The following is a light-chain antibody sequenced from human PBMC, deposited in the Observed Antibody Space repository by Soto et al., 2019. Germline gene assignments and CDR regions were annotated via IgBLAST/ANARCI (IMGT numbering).Light chain of an antibody. J-gene: IGKJ1*01. Sequence: DIQITQSAYTLSASVGDRVAITCRASQGISAWLAWYQQKPGTAPQLLIYDASTLESGVPSRFSGSGSGTEFTLTISSLQPDDYATYYCQQYSSYSRTFGQGTKV. CDR1: QGISAW. CDR2: DAS. V-gene: IGKV1-5*01. CDR3: QQYSSYSRT.